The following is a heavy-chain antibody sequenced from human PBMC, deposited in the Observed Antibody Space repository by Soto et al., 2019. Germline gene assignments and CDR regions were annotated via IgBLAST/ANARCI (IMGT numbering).Heavy chain of an antibody. CDR2: LYNDQ. V-gene: IGHV3-53*01. D-gene: IGHD2-2*02. CDR1: GVLVSGTY. Sequence: GGSLRLSCVVSGVLVSGTYMSWVRQAPGKGLEWVPILYNDQQYADSVRGRFTVSRDNSKNTLYLQMERLTVEDTAVYYCVAYTWGIPNWGQGTLVTVSS. J-gene: IGHJ4*02. CDR3: VAYTWGIPN.